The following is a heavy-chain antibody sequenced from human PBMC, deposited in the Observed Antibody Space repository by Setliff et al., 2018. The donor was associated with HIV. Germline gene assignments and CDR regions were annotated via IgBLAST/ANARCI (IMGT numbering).Heavy chain of an antibody. D-gene: IGHD3-10*02. CDR2: INPNSGDT. J-gene: IGHJ5*02. CDR1: GYTFIGHY. Sequence: ASVKVSCKASGYTFIGHYIHWVRQAPGQELEWMGWINPNSGDTKYAQKFQDRVSLTRDTSLSTAYMELSSLTSDDTAIYYCARDMFEIWERSLAKGDEFDPWGQGSLVTVSS. CDR3: ARDMFEIWERSLAKGDEFDP. V-gene: IGHV1-2*02.